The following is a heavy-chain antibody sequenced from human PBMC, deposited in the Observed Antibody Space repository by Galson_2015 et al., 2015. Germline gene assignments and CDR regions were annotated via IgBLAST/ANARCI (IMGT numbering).Heavy chain of an antibody. D-gene: IGHD3-9*01. J-gene: IGHJ4*02. Sequence: SLRLSCAASGLVFSNYAMHWLRQPPGKGLEWVAVLSSDGSHSYSRDSVKGRFTISRDISNNTLSLLMDSLRPGATAAYYCATDRYDFVTGYYYFDNWAREPWSPSP. CDR3: ATDRYDFVTGYYYFDN. CDR1: GLVFSNYA. CDR2: LSSDGSHS. V-gene: IGHV3-30*14.